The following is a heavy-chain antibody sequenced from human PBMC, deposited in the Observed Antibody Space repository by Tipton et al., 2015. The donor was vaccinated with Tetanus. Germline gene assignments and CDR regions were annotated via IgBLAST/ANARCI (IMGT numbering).Heavy chain of an antibody. V-gene: IGHV4-59*01. Sequence: TLSLTCTVSGGSISSYYWSWIQQPPGKGLEWIGYIYYSGSTNYNPSLKSRVTISVDTSKNQFSLKLSSVTAADTAVYYCARAVAGTEGFDPWGQGTLVTVSS. D-gene: IGHD6-19*01. J-gene: IGHJ5*02. CDR3: ARAVAGTEGFDP. CDR1: GGSISSYY. CDR2: IYYSGST.